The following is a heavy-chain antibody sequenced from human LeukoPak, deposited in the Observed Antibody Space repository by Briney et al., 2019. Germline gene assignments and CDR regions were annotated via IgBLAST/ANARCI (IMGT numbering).Heavy chain of an antibody. J-gene: IGHJ6*03. CDR1: GFTFISYW. Sequence: GGSLRLSCAASGFTFISYWMTWVRQAPGKGLEWVANIKQDGSEKDYVDSVRGRFTISRDNTKHSLYLQMNSLRAEDTAVYYCARRSYGDYYSYMDVWGKGTTVTISS. D-gene: IGHD1-26*01. CDR3: ARRSYGDYYSYMDV. V-gene: IGHV3-7*01. CDR2: IKQDGSEK.